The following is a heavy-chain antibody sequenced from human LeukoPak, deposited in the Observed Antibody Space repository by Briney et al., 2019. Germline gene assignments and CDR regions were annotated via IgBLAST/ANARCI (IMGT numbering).Heavy chain of an antibody. D-gene: IGHD3-22*01. CDR2: ISAYNGNT. J-gene: IGHJ6*02. CDR3: ARPCYDYRRDYYYYGMDV. CDR1: GYTFTSYG. V-gene: IGHV1-18*01. Sequence: ASVKVSCTASGYTFTSYGISWVRPAPGQGLEWMGWISAYNGNTNYAQKLQGRVTMTTDTSTSTAYMELRSLRSDDTAVYYCARPCYDYRRDYYYYGMDVWGQGTTVTVSS.